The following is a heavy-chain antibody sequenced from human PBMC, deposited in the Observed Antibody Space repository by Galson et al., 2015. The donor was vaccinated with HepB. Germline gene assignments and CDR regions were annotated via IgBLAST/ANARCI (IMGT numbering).Heavy chain of an antibody. V-gene: IGHV3-48*03. CDR3: ARELFVDTAMVPGGGDY. J-gene: IGHJ4*02. CDR2: ISSSGSTI. D-gene: IGHD5-18*01. CDR1: GFTFSSYE. Sequence: SLRLSCAASGFTFSSYEMNWVRQAPGKGLEWVSYISSSGSTIYYADSVKGRFTISRDNAKNSLYLQMNSLRAEDTAVYYCARELFVDTAMVPGGGDYWGQGTLVTVSS.